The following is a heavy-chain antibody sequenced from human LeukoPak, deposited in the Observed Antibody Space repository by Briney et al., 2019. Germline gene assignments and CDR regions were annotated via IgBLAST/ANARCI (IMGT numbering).Heavy chain of an antibody. CDR3: ARVGSSSKVLYYYYYMDV. D-gene: IGHD6-13*01. J-gene: IGHJ6*03. CDR1: GGSISSSSYY. Sequence: SETLSLTCTVSGGSISSSSYYWGWIRQPPGKGLEWIGSIYYSGSTYYNPSLKSRVTISVDTSKNQFSLKLSSVTAADTAVYYCARVGSSSKVLYYYYYMDVWGKGITVTVSS. V-gene: IGHV4-39*07. CDR2: IYYSGST.